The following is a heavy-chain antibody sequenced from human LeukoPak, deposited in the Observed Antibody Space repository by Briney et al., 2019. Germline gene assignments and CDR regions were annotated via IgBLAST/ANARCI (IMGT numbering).Heavy chain of an antibody. CDR2: INPNSGGT. CDR3: ARLTTVTSFDY. D-gene: IGHD4-17*01. V-gene: IGHV1-2*02. Sequence: ASVKVSCKSSGYTFTGYFMHWVRQAPGQGLEWMGWINPNSGGTNYAQKFQGRVTMTRDTSISTAYMELSRLRSDDTAVYYCARLTTVTSFDYWGQGTLVTVSS. J-gene: IGHJ4*02. CDR1: GYTFTGYF.